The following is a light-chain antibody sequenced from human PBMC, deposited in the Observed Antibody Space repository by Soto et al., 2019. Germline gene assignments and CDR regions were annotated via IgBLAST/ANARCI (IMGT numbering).Light chain of an antibody. Sequence: DIVMTQSPDSLAVSLGERATINCKSSQSVLYNSNNKNYLAWYQQKPGQPPKLLIYSASTRESGVPDRSSGGGSGTDFTLTISNLQAEDVAVYCCQQYYSVPLTFGGGTKVEIK. V-gene: IGKV4-1*01. J-gene: IGKJ4*01. CDR3: QQYYSVPLT. CDR2: SAS. CDR1: QSVLYNSNNKNY.